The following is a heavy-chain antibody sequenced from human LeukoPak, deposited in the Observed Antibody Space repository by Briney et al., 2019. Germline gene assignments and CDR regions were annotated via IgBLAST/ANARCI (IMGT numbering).Heavy chain of an antibody. J-gene: IGHJ4*02. Sequence: SQTLSLTCAVSGGSISSGGYSWSWIRQPPGKGLEWIGYIYHSGSTYYNPSLKSRVTISVDRSKNQFSLKLSSVTAADTAVYYCAKFQANYYDSSGYGCFDYWGQGTLVTVSS. CDR1: GGSISSGGYS. CDR3: AKFQANYYDSSGYGCFDY. CDR2: IYHSGST. V-gene: IGHV4-30-2*01. D-gene: IGHD3-22*01.